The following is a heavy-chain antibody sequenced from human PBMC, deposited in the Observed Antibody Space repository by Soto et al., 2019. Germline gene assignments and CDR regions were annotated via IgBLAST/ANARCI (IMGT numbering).Heavy chain of an antibody. CDR3: ARETTMVREGNWFDP. D-gene: IGHD3-10*01. Sequence: SETLSLTCTVSGGSISSGGYYWSWIRQHPGKGLEWIGYIYYSGSTYYNPSLKSRVTISVDTSKNQFSLKLSSVTAADTAVYYCARETTMVREGNWFDPWGQGTPVTVSS. V-gene: IGHV4-31*03. CDR2: IYYSGST. CDR1: GGSISSGGYY. J-gene: IGHJ5*02.